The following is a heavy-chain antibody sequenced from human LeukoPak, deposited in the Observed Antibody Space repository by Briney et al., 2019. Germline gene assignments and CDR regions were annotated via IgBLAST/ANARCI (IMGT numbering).Heavy chain of an antibody. CDR1: GFTFSSYE. D-gene: IGHD3-22*01. V-gene: IGHV3-48*03. Sequence: GGSLRLSCAASGFTFSSYEMNWVRQAPGKGLEWVSYISSSGSTIYYADSVKGRFTISRDNAKNSLYLQMNSLRAEDTAVYYCARGEVAYDSSGAYYYMDVWGKGTTVTISS. J-gene: IGHJ6*03. CDR3: ARGEVAYDSSGAYYYMDV. CDR2: ISSSGSTI.